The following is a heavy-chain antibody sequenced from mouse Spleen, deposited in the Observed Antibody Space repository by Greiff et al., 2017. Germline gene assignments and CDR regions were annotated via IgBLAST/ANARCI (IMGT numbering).Heavy chain of an antibody. CDR3: ARPRYYGSSTGYFDV. J-gene: IGHJ1*01. CDR2: IDPSDSYT. Sequence: QVQLQQPGAELVKPGASVKLSCKASGYTFTSYWMQWVKQRPGQGLEWIGEIDPSDSYTNYNQKFKGKATLTVDTSSSTAYMQLSSLTSDDSAVYYCARPRYYGSSTGYFDVWGAGTTVTVSS. CDR1: GYTFTSYW. V-gene: IGHV1-50*01. D-gene: IGHD1-1*01.